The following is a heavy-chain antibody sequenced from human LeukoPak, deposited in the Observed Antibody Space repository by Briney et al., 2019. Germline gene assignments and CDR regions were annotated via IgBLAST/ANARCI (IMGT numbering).Heavy chain of an antibody. Sequence: GGSLRLSCAASGFTFSSYSMNWVRQAPGKGLEWVSSISSSSSYIYYADSVKGRFTIPRDNAKNSLYLQMNSLRAEDTAVYYCAGGYTAMANWFDPWGQGTLVTVSS. CDR3: AGGYTAMANWFDP. V-gene: IGHV3-21*01. CDR1: GFTFSSYS. CDR2: ISSSSSYI. J-gene: IGHJ5*02. D-gene: IGHD5-18*01.